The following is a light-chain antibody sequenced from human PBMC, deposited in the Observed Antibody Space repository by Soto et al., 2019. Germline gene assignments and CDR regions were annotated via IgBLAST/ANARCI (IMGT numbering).Light chain of an antibody. CDR3: QQLSRYPST. Sequence: IQLTQSPSSLSASVGDRVTVTCRASDDITNYLAWYQQKAGKAPKLLIYDASTLYSGVPSRFSGSGSGTDSTLTISGLQHEDFETYYCQQLSRYPSTLGGGTKVDIK. CDR2: DAS. V-gene: IGKV1-9*01. CDR1: DDITNY. J-gene: IGKJ4*01.